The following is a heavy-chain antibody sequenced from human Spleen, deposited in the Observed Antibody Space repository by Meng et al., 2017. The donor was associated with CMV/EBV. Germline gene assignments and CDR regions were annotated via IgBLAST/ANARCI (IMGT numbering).Heavy chain of an antibody. J-gene: IGHJ6*02. CDR1: GFTFSSYS. CDR3: ARDGMAVEERFLEWLPYYYYGMDV. D-gene: IGHD3-3*01. V-gene: IGHV3-21*01. Sequence: GGSLRLSCAASGFTFSSYSMNWVRQAPGKGLEWVSSISSGSSYIYYADSVKGRFTISRDNAKNSLYLQMSSLRAEDTAVYYCARDGMAVEERFLEWLPYYYYGMDVWGQGTTVTVSS. CDR2: ISSGSSYI.